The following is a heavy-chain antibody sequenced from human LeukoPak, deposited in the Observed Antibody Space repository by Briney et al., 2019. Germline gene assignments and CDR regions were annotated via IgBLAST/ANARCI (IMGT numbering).Heavy chain of an antibody. V-gene: IGHV4-61*02. D-gene: IGHD3-9*01. J-gene: IGHJ3*02. Sequence: SETLSLTCTVSGGSISSGNYYWSWIRQPAGKGLEWIGRIWADGAPTYRPSLKSRVTISVDRSKNQFSLKLSSVTAADTAVYYCARVGGLRYFDWLLYRYAFDIWGQGTMVTVSS. CDR1: GGSISSGNYY. CDR3: ARVGGLRYFDWLLYRYAFDI. CDR2: IWADGAP.